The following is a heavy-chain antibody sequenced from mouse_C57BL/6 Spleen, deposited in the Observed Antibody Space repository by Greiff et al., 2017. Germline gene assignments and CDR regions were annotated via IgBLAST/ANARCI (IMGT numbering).Heavy chain of an antibody. V-gene: IGHV1-69*01. Sequence: QVQLQQSGAELVMPGASVKLSCKASGYTFTSYWMHWVKQRPGQGLEWIGEIDPSDSYTNYNQKFKGKSTLTVDKSSSTAYMQLSSLTSEDSAVYYCAVLLRYYFDYWGQGTTLTVSS. D-gene: IGHD1-1*01. J-gene: IGHJ2*01. CDR2: IDPSDSYT. CDR3: AVLLRYYFDY. CDR1: GYTFTSYW.